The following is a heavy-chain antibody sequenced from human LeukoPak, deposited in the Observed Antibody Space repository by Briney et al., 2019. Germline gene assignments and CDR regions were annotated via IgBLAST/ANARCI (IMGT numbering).Heavy chain of an antibody. CDR3: ARSGSESSTRNGFDP. D-gene: IGHD2-2*01. CDR2: IIPIFGTA. Sequence: GASVKVSCKASGGTFSSYAISWVRQAPGQGLEWMGGIIPIFGTANYAQKFQGRVTITTDESTSTAYMELSSLRSEDTAVYYCARSGSESSTRNGFDPWGQGTLVTVSS. V-gene: IGHV1-69*05. CDR1: GGTFSSYA. J-gene: IGHJ5*02.